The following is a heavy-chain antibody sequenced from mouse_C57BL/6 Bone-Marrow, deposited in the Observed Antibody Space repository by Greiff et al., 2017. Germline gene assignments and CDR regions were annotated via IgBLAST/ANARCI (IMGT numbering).Heavy chain of an antibody. CDR2: INPNNGGT. J-gene: IGHJ1*03. V-gene: IGHV1-26*01. CDR1: GYTFTDYY. CDR3: ARKGYFDF. Sequence: EVKLQQSGPELVKPGASVKISCKASGYTFTDYYMNWVKQSHGKSLEWIGDINPNNGGTSYNQKFKGKATLTVDKSSSTAYMELRSLTSEDSAVYYCARKGYFDFWGTGTTVTVSS.